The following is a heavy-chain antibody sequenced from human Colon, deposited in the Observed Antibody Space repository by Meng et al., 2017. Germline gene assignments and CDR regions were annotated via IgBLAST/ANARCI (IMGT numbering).Heavy chain of an antibody. CDR3: VRRARSSGTFDF. CDR1: GGCRRSSPSY. V-gene: IGHV4-39*01. D-gene: IGHD6-19*01. Sequence: QLQLQESGPGLVKPAEGPSLTCTVSGGCRRSSPSYWGWIRQPPGKGLEWMGNIFHSGSTYYNPSLQSRVTISVDTSNNQFSLRLSSVTATDTAMYYCVRRARSSGTFDFWGQGTLVTVSS. J-gene: IGHJ4*02. CDR2: IFHSGST.